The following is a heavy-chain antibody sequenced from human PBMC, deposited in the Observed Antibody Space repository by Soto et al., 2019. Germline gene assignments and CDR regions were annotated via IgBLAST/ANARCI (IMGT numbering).Heavy chain of an antibody. CDR1: GFTFSSYG. D-gene: IGHD3-10*01. J-gene: IGHJ4*02. Sequence: QVQLVESGGGVVQPGRSLRLSCAASGFTFSSYGMHWVRQAPGKGLEWVAVISYDGSNKYYADSVKGRFTISRDNSKNPLYLQMNSLRADDTAVYYCAPWFGAFDYWGQGTLVTVSS. V-gene: IGHV3-30*03. CDR2: ISYDGSNK. CDR3: APWFGAFDY.